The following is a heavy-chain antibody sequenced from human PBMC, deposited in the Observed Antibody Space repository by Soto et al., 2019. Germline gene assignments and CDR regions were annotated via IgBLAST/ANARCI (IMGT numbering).Heavy chain of an antibody. CDR2: INSDGSST. Sequence: EVQLVESGGGLVQPGGSLRLSCAASGFTFSSYWMHWVRQAPGKGLVWVSRINSDGSSTSYADSVKGRVTISRDNAKNTLYLQMNSLRAEDTAVYYCERALSIAVAGDYYYGMDVWGQGTTVT. J-gene: IGHJ6*02. D-gene: IGHD6-19*01. CDR1: GFTFSSYW. CDR3: ERALSIAVAGDYYYGMDV. V-gene: IGHV3-74*01.